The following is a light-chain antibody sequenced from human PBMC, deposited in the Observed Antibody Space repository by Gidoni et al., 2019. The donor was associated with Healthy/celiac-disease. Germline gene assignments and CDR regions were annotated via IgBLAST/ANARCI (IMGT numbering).Light chain of an antibody. V-gene: IGKV3-11*01. J-gene: IGKJ2*01. CDR2: DAS. Sequence: EIVLTQSPATLSLSPGERATLSCRASQSVSSYLAWYQQKPGQAPRLLIYDASNRATGIPARFSGSGSGTDFTLTISSLEPEDFAVYYCQQRSNWPHYTFXQXTKLXIK. CDR3: QQRSNWPHYT. CDR1: QSVSSY.